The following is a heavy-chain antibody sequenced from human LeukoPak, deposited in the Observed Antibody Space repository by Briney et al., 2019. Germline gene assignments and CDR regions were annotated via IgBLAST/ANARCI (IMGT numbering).Heavy chain of an antibody. J-gene: IGHJ4*02. D-gene: IGHD1-26*01. Sequence: ASVKVSCKASGYTFTGYYMHWVRQAPGQGLEWVGWINPKSGGTSCAQKFQGRVTVTRDTSSSTAHMELSRLRSDDTAVYYCARSVVGATPVDYWGQGTLVTVSS. CDR2: INPKSGGT. CDR1: GYTFTGYY. CDR3: ARSVVGATPVDY. V-gene: IGHV1-2*02.